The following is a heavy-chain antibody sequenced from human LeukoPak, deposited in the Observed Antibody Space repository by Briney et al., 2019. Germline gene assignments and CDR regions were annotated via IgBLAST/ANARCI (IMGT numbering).Heavy chain of an antibody. Sequence: GGSLRLSCAASGFTFSSYEMNWVRQAPGKGLEWVSYISSSDSTIYYADSVKDRFTISRDNAKNSLYLQMNSLRAEDTAVYYCARHKRYTTYYYDSSGYYSTYYYYYMDVWGKGTTVTISS. J-gene: IGHJ6*03. CDR1: GFTFSSYE. V-gene: IGHV3-48*03. CDR2: ISSSDSTI. D-gene: IGHD3-22*01. CDR3: ARHKRYTTYYYDSSGYYSTYYYYYMDV.